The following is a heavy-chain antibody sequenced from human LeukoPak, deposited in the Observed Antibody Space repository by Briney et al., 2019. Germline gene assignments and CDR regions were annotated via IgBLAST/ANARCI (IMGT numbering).Heavy chain of an antibody. CDR1: GFTFSSYG. V-gene: IGHV3-33*06. D-gene: IGHD3-10*01. CDR2: IWYDGSNK. Sequence: GRSLRLSCAASGFTFSSYGMHWVRQAPGKGLEWVAVIWYDGSNKYYADSVKGRFTISRDNSKNTLYLQMNSLRAEDTAVYYCAKDSWFGGGTAYYFDYWGQGTLVTVSS. J-gene: IGHJ4*02. CDR3: AKDSWFGGGTAYYFDY.